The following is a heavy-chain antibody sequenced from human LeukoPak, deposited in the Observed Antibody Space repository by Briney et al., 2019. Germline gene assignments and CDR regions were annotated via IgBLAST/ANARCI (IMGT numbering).Heavy chain of an antibody. D-gene: IGHD3-22*01. J-gene: IGHJ4*02. CDR3: AKRLYYYDSSGSSPDY. Sequence: GGSLRLSCAASGFTFSSYAMSWVRQAPGKGLEWVSAISGSGGSTYYADSVKGRFTISRDNSKNTLYLQMNSLRAEDTAVYYCAKRLYYYDSSGSSPDYWGQGTLVTASS. CDR2: ISGSGGST. CDR1: GFTFSSYA. V-gene: IGHV3-23*01.